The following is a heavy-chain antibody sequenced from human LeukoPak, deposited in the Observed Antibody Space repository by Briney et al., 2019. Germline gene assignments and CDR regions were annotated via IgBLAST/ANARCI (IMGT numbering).Heavy chain of an antibody. CDR1: GDSINSLDL. D-gene: IGHD3-22*01. V-gene: IGHV4-4*02. CDR3: AGLVGRYSSGLYYYYFDY. CDR2: VYLSGTT. J-gene: IGHJ4*02. Sequence: SETLSLTCTVSGDSINSLDLWSWVRQPPGKGLEWIGEVYLSGTTHSNPSVKSRVTISIDKSKNQFFLNLSSVTAADTAVYYCAGLVGRYSSGLYYYYFDYWGQGTLVTVSS.